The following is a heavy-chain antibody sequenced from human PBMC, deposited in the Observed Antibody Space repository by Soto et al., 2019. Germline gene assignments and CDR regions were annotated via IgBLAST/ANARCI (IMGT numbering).Heavy chain of an antibody. V-gene: IGHV1-69*01. Sequence: QVQLVQSGAEVKKPGSSVKVSCKASGGTFSSYAISWVRQAPGQGLEWMGGIIPISDTTNYAQKCQVRVTITADESTSTAYMELSSLRSEDTAVYYCARSQGSSTSLEIYYYYYYGMDVWGQGTTVTVSS. J-gene: IGHJ6*02. CDR3: ARSQGSSTSLEIYYYYYYGMDV. CDR1: GGTFSSYA. CDR2: IIPISDTT. D-gene: IGHD2-2*01.